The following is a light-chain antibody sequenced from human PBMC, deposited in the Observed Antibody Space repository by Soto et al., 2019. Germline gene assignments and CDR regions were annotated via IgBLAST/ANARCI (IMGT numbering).Light chain of an antibody. Sequence: DIQMTQSPSALSASVGDRVTITCRASQNINIYLHWYQQKPGKAPELLIFAASSVRSGVPSRFSGRGAGTEFTLAISSLQPEDVATYYCQQSYTSPPFTFGPGNKVDIK. V-gene: IGKV1-39*01. J-gene: IGKJ3*01. CDR2: AAS. CDR3: QQSYTSPPFT. CDR1: QNINIY.